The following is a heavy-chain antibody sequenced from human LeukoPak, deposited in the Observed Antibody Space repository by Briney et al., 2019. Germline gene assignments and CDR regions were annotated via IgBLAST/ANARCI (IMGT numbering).Heavy chain of an antibody. V-gene: IGHV1-2*02. CDR1: GYTFTGYY. CDR2: INPNSGGT. Sequence: ASVKVSRKASGYTFTGYYMHWVRQAPGQGLEWMGWINPNSGGTNYAQKFQGRVTMTRDTSISTAYMELSRLRSDDTAVYYCARAFDDYGDYGFDPWGQGTLVTVSS. D-gene: IGHD4-17*01. J-gene: IGHJ5*02. CDR3: ARAFDDYGDYGFDP.